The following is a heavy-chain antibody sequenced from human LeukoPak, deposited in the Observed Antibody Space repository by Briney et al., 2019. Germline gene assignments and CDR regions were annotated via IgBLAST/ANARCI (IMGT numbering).Heavy chain of an antibody. Sequence: GGSLRLSCAASGLTFSTYAMHWVRQAPGKGLEYVSGISSTGGSTYYANSVKGRFTISRDNSKNTLFLQMGSLRAEDMAVYYCARGAHYYYDRSGYYYFDYWGQGTLVTVSS. CDR3: ARGAHYYYDRSGYYYFDY. CDR2: ISSTGGST. CDR1: GLTFSTYA. V-gene: IGHV3-64*01. D-gene: IGHD3-22*01. J-gene: IGHJ4*02.